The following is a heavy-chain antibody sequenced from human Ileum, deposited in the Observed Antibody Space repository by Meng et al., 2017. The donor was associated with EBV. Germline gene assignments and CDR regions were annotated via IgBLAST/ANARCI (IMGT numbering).Heavy chain of an antibody. Sequence: QVQLQGSGPGLVKPSGTLSLTCAVSGDSVSGSDWWSWVRQPPGKGLEWIGEVYHDGATNYHPSLKSRVTISLDKSKNEVNLHLNSLTAADTAVYFCAGSSPIVRGLDYWGQGTLVTVSS. CDR3: AGSSPIVRGLDY. CDR1: GDSVSGSDW. D-gene: IGHD3-10*01. V-gene: IGHV4-4*02. J-gene: IGHJ4*02. CDR2: VYHDGAT.